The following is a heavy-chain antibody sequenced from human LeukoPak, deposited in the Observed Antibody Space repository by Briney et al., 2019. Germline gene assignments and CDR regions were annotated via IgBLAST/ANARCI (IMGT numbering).Heavy chain of an antibody. CDR2: IYYSGST. CDR3: ALGYCGGGSCYAREYFQH. D-gene: IGHD2-15*01. J-gene: IGHJ1*01. V-gene: IGHV4-31*03. CDR1: GGSISSGGYY. Sequence: SETLSLTCTVSGGSISSGGYYWTWIRQHPGKGLEWIGYIYYSGSTYYNPSLKSRVTISVDTSKNQFSLKLSSVTAADTAVYYCALGYCGGGSCYAREYFQHWGQGSLVTVSS.